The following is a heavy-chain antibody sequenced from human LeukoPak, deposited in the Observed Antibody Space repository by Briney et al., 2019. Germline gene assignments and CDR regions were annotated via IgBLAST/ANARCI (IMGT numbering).Heavy chain of an antibody. J-gene: IGHJ4*02. CDR1: GGSISSYY. D-gene: IGHD3-22*01. CDR2: IYYSGST. Sequence: SETLSLTCTVSGGSISSYYWNWIRQSPGKGLEWIGSIYYSGSTYYNPSLKSRVTISVDTSKNQFSLKLSSVTAADTAVYYCARDGHDSHYYDSSGYYDYWGQGTLVTVSS. V-gene: IGHV4-59*12. CDR3: ARDGHDSHYYDSSGYYDY.